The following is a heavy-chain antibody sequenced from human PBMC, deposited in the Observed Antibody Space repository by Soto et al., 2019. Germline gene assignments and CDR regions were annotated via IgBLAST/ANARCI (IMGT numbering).Heavy chain of an antibody. D-gene: IGHD6-13*01. CDR2: FDPEDGET. Sequence: ASVKVSCKVSGYTLTELSMHWVRQAPGKGLEWMGGFDPEDGETIYAQKFQGRVTMTEDTSTDTAYMELSSLRSEDTAVYYCATEEASPYSSSWSFDYWGQGTLVTVSS. CDR3: ATEEASPYSSSWSFDY. V-gene: IGHV1-24*01. CDR1: GYTLTELS. J-gene: IGHJ4*02.